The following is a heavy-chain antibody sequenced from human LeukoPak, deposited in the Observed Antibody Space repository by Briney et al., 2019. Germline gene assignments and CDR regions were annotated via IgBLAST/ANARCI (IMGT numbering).Heavy chain of an antibody. Sequence: GGSLRLSCAASGFTFSSYEMNWVRQAPGKGLEWVSYISSSGSTIYYADSVKGRFTISRDNAKNSLYLQMNSLRVEDTAVYYCARIFADYLTGPFDYWGQGTLVTVSS. D-gene: IGHD3-9*01. J-gene: IGHJ4*02. CDR2: ISSSGSTI. V-gene: IGHV3-48*03. CDR3: ARIFADYLTGPFDY. CDR1: GFTFSSYE.